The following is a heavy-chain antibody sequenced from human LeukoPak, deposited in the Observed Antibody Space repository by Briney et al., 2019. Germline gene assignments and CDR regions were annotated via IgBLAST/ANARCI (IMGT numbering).Heavy chain of an antibody. J-gene: IGHJ6*02. CDR2: INHNGNVN. CDR3: ARGGGLDV. Sequence: GGSLRLSCAASGFTFSSYWMNWARQAPGKGLEWVASINHNGNVNYYVDSMKGRLTISRDNAKNSLYLQMSNLRAEDTAVYFCARGGGLDVWGQGATVTVSS. CDR1: GFTFSSYW. D-gene: IGHD3-16*01. V-gene: IGHV3-7*03.